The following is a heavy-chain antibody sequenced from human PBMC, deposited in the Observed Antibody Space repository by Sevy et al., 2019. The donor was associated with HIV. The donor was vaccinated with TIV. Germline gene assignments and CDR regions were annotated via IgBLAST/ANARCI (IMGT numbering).Heavy chain of an antibody. J-gene: IGHJ4*02. V-gene: IGHV3-11*01. D-gene: IGHD6-6*01. CDR3: AREDIGGRHLDH. CDR1: GFTFSDYY. CDR2: ISSEGGNK. Sequence: GGSLRLSCAASGFTFSDYYINWIRQAPGKGLEWVSYISSEGGNKYYANSVKGRFTISRDNAKNSVFLQMNSLRAEDTAVYYCAREDIGGRHLDHWGQGTLVTVSS.